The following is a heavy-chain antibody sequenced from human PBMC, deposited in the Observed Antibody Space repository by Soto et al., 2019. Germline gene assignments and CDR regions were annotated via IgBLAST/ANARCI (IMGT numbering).Heavy chain of an antibody. Sequence: GGSLRLSCAASGFTFSSYAMSWVRQAPGKWLEWVSAISGSGGSTYYADSVKGRFTISRDNSKNTLYLQMNSLRAEDTAVYYCAKRGGSGSYYYYYGMDVWGQGXTVTVYS. CDR2: ISGSGGST. V-gene: IGHV3-23*01. J-gene: IGHJ6*02. CDR3: AKRGGSGSYYYYYGMDV. D-gene: IGHD3-10*01. CDR1: GFTFSSYA.